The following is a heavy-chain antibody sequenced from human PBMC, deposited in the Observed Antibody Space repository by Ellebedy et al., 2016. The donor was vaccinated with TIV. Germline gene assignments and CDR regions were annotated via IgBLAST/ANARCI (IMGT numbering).Heavy chain of an antibody. CDR1: GFAFSTYL. D-gene: IGHD3-10*01. J-gene: IGHJ4*02. CDR2: INQDGGDK. CDR3: ARLGAGSGSLDY. Sequence: GESLKISCAACGFAFSTYLMSWVRQAPGKGLEWVANINQDGGDKYYVDSVKSRFTISRDNAKNSLYLQINSTTAEDTAVYFCARLGAGSGSLDYWGQGTLVTVSS. V-gene: IGHV3-7*01.